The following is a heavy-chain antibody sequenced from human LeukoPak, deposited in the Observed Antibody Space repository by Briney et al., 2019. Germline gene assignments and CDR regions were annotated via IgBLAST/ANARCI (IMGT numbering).Heavy chain of an antibody. CDR3: AKHLWRDLLWFGEGYYFGY. J-gene: IGHJ4*02. V-gene: IGHV3-23*01. Sequence: GGSLRLSCAASGFTFSSYAMSWVRQAPGKGLEWVSAISGSGGSTYYADSVKGRFTISRDNSKNTLYLQMNSLRAEDTAVYYCAKHLWRDLLWFGEGYYFGYWGQGTLVTVSS. CDR1: GFTFSSYA. CDR2: ISGSGGST. D-gene: IGHD3-10*01.